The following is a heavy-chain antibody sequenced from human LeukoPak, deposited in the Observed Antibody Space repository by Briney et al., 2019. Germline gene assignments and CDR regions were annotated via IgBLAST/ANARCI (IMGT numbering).Heavy chain of an antibody. CDR2: IWHDGSNE. CDR3: ARDSGASPFDY. CDR1: GFTFSSSG. D-gene: IGHD3-10*01. Sequence: GRSLRLSCAASGFTFSSSGMHWVSQAPGKGLEWVAVIWHDGSNENYADSVKGRFTISRDNSKNTLFLQMNSLRVEDTAMYYCARDSGASPFDYWGQGTLVTVSS. J-gene: IGHJ4*02. V-gene: IGHV3-33*01.